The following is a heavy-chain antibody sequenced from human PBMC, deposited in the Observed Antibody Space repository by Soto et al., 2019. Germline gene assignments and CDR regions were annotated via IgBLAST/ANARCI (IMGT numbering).Heavy chain of an antibody. CDR3: ARLSWFGELQLDY. J-gene: IGHJ4*02. CDR1: GGTFSSYT. Sequence: SVKVSFKASGGTFSSYTISWVRQAPGQGLEWMGRIIPILGIANYAQKFQGRVTITADKSTSTAYMELSSLRSEDTAVYYCARLSWFGELQLDYWGQGTLVTVSS. D-gene: IGHD3-10*01. CDR2: IIPILGIA. V-gene: IGHV1-69*02.